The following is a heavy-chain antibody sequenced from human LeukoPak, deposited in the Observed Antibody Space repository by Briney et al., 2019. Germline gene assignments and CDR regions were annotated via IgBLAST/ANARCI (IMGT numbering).Heavy chain of an antibody. J-gene: IGHJ3*02. Sequence: ASVKVSCKASGYTFTSYGISWVRQAPGQGLEWMGWISAYNGNTNYAQKLQGRVTMTTGTSTSTAYMELRSLRSDDTAVYYCARVWYQLLAVAGSSLWDIWGQGTMVTVSS. V-gene: IGHV1-18*01. CDR3: ARVWYQLLAVAGSSLWDI. D-gene: IGHD2-2*01. CDR1: GYTFTSYG. CDR2: ISAYNGNT.